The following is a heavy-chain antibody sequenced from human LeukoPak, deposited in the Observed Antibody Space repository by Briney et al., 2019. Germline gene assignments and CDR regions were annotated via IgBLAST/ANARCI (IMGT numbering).Heavy chain of an antibody. J-gene: IGHJ4*02. Sequence: GGSLRLSCAASGFTFSSYEMTWVRQAPGKGLEWISYISSSGSAIYYADSVKGRFTISRDNAKNSLYLQMNRLRAEDTAVYYCARDYNFDYWGQGTLVTVSS. CDR3: ARDYNFDY. CDR2: ISSSGSAI. CDR1: GFTFSSYE. V-gene: IGHV3-48*03.